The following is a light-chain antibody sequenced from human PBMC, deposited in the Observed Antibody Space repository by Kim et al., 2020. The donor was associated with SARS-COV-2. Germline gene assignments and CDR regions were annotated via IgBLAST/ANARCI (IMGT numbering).Light chain of an antibody. Sequence: SYEPTQPPSVSVSPGQTARITCSGDALPKQYAYWYQQKPGQAPVLVIYKDSERPSGIPERFSGSSSGTTVTLTISGVQAEDEADYYCQSADSSGTYQVFG. V-gene: IGLV3-25*03. CDR3: QSADSSGTYQV. CDR2: KDS. J-gene: IGLJ2*01. CDR1: ALPKQY.